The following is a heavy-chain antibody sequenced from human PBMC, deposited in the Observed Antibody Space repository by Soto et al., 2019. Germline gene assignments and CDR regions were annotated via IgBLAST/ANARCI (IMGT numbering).Heavy chain of an antibody. J-gene: IGHJ6*02. CDR1: GYTLTELS. D-gene: IGHD3-10*01. Sequence: ASVKVSCKVSGYTLTELSMHWVRQAPGKGLEWMGGFDPEDGETIYAQKFQGRVTMTEDTSTDTAYMELSSLRSEDTAVYYCATDQRWFGELGYYYYGMDVWGQGTTVTVSS. CDR3: ATDQRWFGELGYYYYGMDV. CDR2: FDPEDGET. V-gene: IGHV1-24*01.